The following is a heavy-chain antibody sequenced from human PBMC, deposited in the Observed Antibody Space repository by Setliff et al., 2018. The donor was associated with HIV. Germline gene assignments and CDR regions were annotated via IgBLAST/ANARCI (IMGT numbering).Heavy chain of an antibody. CDR3: ARAPPGIQNDAFDV. CDR1: GYSINSSHF. Sequence: SETLSLTCTVSGYSINSSHFWGWIRQPPGKGLEWVGSIYRTGDTHYNPSLKSRVTISVDTSRDQFSLQLTSVTAADTAVYYCARAPPGIQNDAFDVWGQGTLVTVSS. CDR2: IYRTGDT. V-gene: IGHV4-38-2*02. J-gene: IGHJ3*01.